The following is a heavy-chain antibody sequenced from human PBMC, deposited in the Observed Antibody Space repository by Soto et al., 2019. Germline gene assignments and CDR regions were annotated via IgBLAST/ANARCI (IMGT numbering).Heavy chain of an antibody. CDR1: GFTFSSYA. Sequence: EVQLLESGGGLVQPGGSLRLSCAASGFTFSSYAMSWVRQAPGKGLEWVSAISGSGGSTYYADSVKGRFTISRDNSKNTLYLQMNSLRAEDTAVYYCAKAGFARAARDPQFGYWGQGTLVTVSS. V-gene: IGHV3-23*01. CDR2: ISGSGGST. J-gene: IGHJ4*02. D-gene: IGHD6-6*01. CDR3: AKAGFARAARDPQFGY.